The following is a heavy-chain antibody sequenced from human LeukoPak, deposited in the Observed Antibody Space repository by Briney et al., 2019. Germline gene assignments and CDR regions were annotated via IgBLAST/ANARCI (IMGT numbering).Heavy chain of an antibody. CDR1: GFTVSSNY. V-gene: IGHV3-23*01. D-gene: IGHD6-19*01. J-gene: IGHJ4*02. CDR3: AKALQQWLPLEEG. Sequence: GGSLRLSCAASGFTVSSNYMSWVRQAPGKGLEWVSAISGSGGSTYYADSVKGRFTISRDNSKNTLYLQMNSLRAEDTAVYYCAKALQQWLPLEEGWGQGTLVTVSS. CDR2: ISGSGGST.